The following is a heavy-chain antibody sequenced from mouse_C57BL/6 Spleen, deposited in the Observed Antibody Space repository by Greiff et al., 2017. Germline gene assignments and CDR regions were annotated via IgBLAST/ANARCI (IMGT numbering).Heavy chain of an antibody. J-gene: IGHJ1*03. CDR1: GFTFSDYY. CDR3: ARENYYSPSWYFDV. Sequence: EVMLVESEGGLVQPGSSMKLSCTASGFTFSDYYMAWVRQVPEKGLEWVANINYDGSSTYYLDSLKSRFIISRDNAKNILYLQMSSLKSEDTATYYCARENYYSPSWYFDVWGTGTTVTVSS. D-gene: IGHD2-12*01. V-gene: IGHV5-16*01. CDR2: INYDGSST.